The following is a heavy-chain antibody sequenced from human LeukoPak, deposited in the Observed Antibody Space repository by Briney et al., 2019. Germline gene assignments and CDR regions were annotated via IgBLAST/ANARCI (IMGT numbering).Heavy chain of an antibody. V-gene: IGHV3-74*01. CDR1: GFSFSSYW. Sequence: PGGSLRLSCAASGFSFSSYWMHWVRQAPGKGLVWVSRINIDGSSTSYADSVKGQFTISRDNAKNTLYLQMNTLRAEDTAMYYCATLSGDSHGYDYWGLGTLVTVSS. D-gene: IGHD5-18*01. CDR2: INIDGSST. J-gene: IGHJ4*02. CDR3: ATLSGDSHGYDY.